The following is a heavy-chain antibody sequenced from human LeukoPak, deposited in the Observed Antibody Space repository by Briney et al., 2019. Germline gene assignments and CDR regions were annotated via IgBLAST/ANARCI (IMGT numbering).Heavy chain of an antibody. V-gene: IGHV4-4*02. Sequence: SETLSLTCAVSGGSISSSNWWSCVLQPPGKGLEWIGQIYHSGSTIYNPSLKSRVTILVDKSKNQFSLKLSFVTAADTAVYYCARTQQLRSAFDIWGQGTMVTVSS. CDR1: GGSISSSNW. D-gene: IGHD4-17*01. J-gene: IGHJ3*02. CDR3: ARTQQLRSAFDI. CDR2: IYHSGST.